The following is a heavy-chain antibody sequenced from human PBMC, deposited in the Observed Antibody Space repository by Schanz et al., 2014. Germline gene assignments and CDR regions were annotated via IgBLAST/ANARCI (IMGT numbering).Heavy chain of an antibody. D-gene: IGHD4-17*01. V-gene: IGHV3-21*01. J-gene: IGHJ3*02. CDR2: ISSTSTYL. Sequence: EVQLVESGGGLVKPGDSLRLSCAASGFTFSSYTMKWVRQAPGKGLEWVSSISSTSTYLYYADSVKGRFTISRDSARNSLYLQMSSLRAEDTAVYYCAKDQHRDYGGKPQAFDIWGQGTMVTVSS. CDR1: GFTFSSYT. CDR3: AKDQHRDYGGKPQAFDI.